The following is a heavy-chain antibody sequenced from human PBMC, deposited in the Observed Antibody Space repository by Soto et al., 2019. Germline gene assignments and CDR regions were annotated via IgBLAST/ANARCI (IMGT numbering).Heavy chain of an antibody. Sequence: EVQLLESGGGLVQPGGSLRLSCAASGFTFSSDAMTWVRQAPGKGLEWVSVISGSGSSTYYADSVKGRFTISRDNSKNTLYLQMSSLRAEDTAVYYCARRSPSWAFDIWGQGTMVTVSS. CDR2: ISGSGSST. V-gene: IGHV3-23*01. D-gene: IGHD2-15*01. CDR3: ARRSPSWAFDI. J-gene: IGHJ3*02. CDR1: GFTFSSDA.